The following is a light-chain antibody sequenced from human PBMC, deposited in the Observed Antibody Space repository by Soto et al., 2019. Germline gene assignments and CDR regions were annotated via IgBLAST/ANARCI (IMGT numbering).Light chain of an antibody. J-gene: IGLJ1*01. Sequence: QSVLTQPTSVSGSPGQSITISCTGNHNDIGTYDYVSWYQQHPGRAPRLLIHGVTTRPSGISGRFSASKSGLTASLTISGLQPEDEADYYCSSYSSSATPYVFGTGTKVTVL. CDR3: SSYSSSATPYV. V-gene: IGLV2-14*03. CDR1: HNDIGTYDY. CDR2: GVT.